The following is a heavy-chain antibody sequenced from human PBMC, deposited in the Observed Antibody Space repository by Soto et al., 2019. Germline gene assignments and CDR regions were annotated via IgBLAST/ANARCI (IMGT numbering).Heavy chain of an antibody. CDR2: ISGYNGHT. V-gene: IGHV1-18*01. CDR1: GYTFTTYG. Sequence: QVQLVQSGPEVRKPGASVKVSCKASGYTFTTYGISWVRQAPGQGLEWMGWISGYNGHTKYAQKFQGRVTMTTDTSXXTVYMDRRSLRSDDTAVYYCAREGEMPYYYYGLDVWGQGTTVTVSS. J-gene: IGHJ6*02. CDR3: AREGEMPYYYYGLDV. D-gene: IGHD3-16*01.